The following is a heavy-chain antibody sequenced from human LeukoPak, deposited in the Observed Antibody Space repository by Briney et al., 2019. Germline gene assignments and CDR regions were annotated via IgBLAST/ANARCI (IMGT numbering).Heavy chain of an antibody. J-gene: IGHJ3*02. Sequence: SETLSLTCTVSGGSLSNHYWNWIRHPAGTGLEYIGRIYHTGSTNYNPSLKSRVTLSVDTSNNHFSLNLTSVTAADTAVYYCARGPLGGESFDIWGQGTVVTVSS. D-gene: IGHD3-16*01. CDR2: IYHTGST. V-gene: IGHV4-4*07. CDR3: ARGPLGGESFDI. CDR1: GGSLSNHY.